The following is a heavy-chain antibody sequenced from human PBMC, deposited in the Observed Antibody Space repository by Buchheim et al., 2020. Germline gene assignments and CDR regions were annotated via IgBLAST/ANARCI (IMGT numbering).Heavy chain of an antibody. V-gene: IGHV4-39*07. J-gene: IGHJ4*02. CDR2: IYYSGST. CDR1: GGSISSSSYY. CDR3: ERTSYSGGYYQDY. D-gene: IGHD1-26*01. Sequence: QLQLQESGPGLVKPSETLSLTCTVSGGSISSSSYYWGWIRQPPGKGLEWIGSIYYSGSTYYNPSLKSRVTISVDTYNNQFPRKLSSVTDADAAVYYCERTSYSGGYYQDYWGQGTL.